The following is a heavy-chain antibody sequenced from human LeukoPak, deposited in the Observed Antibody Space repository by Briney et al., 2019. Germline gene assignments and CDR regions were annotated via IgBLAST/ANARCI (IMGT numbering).Heavy chain of an antibody. D-gene: IGHD3-3*01. Sequence: GGSRRLSCAAYGFTFTNYWLTWVRQAPGKGLEWVANINQDGGTEYYVDSMKGRFAISRDNAKNLVYLQINSLRAEDTAVYFCARHTLWRFDYWGQGALVTVSS. CDR2: INQDGGTE. V-gene: IGHV3-7*01. CDR1: GFTFTNYW. J-gene: IGHJ4*02. CDR3: ARHTLWRFDY.